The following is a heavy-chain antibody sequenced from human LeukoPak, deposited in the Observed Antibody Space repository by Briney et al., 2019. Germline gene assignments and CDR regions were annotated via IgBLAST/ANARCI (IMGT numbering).Heavy chain of an antibody. D-gene: IGHD3-22*01. CDR2: IYSSGST. CDR1: GGSISSYY. J-gene: IGHJ4*02. Sequence: SETLSLTCTVSGGSISSYYWSWIRQPPGKGLEWIGYIYSSGSTNYNPSLKGRVTISVDTYKNQFSLKLSSVTAADTAVYYCVRDHYYNSSGYTFGYWGQGTLVTVSS. CDR3: VRDHYYNSSGYTFGY. V-gene: IGHV4-59*01.